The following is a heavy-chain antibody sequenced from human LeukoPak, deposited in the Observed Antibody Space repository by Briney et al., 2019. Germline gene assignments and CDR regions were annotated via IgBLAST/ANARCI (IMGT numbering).Heavy chain of an antibody. Sequence: SETMSLACTVAGGSLSSSSYYWGWIRQPPGKGLEWIGSIYYSGSTYYNPSIKSRVTTSVNTSKNQFAQKLSSGTAADTAVYYCARGGILTDSYWGQGTLVTVSS. D-gene: IGHD3-9*01. CDR2: IYYSGST. CDR1: GGSLSSSSYY. V-gene: IGHV4-39*06. CDR3: ARGGILTDSY. J-gene: IGHJ4*02.